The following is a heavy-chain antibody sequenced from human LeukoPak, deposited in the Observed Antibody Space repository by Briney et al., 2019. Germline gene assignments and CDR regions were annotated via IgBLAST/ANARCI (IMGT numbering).Heavy chain of an antibody. J-gene: IGHJ5*02. CDR3: TRDNGTYNCFIP. Sequence: GESLHFSCVASGLTFSDCAIHWVRQSSGKGLEWIGHMDKETNLYATALAASVKGKFTVSRDDSKNTAYLHMNSLKTEDTALYYCTRDNGTYNCFIPWGQGTLVTVSS. CDR1: GLTFSDCA. D-gene: IGHD1-26*01. V-gene: IGHV3-73*01. CDR2: MDKETNLYAT.